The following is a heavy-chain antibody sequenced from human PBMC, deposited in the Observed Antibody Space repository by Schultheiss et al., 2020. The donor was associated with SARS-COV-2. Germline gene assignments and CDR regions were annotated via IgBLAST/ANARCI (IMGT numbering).Heavy chain of an antibody. J-gene: IGHJ5*02. CDR2: ISHTGST. CDR1: GGSMNNYY. Sequence: SQTLSLTCSVSGGSMNNYYWSWIRQPPGKGLEWIGYISHTGSTNYNPSLKSRVTISVDTSKNQFSLKLSSVTAADTAVYYCARQNVLRYFDWLLKGGWFDPWGQGTLVTVSS. CDR3: ARQNVLRYFDWLLKGGWFDP. V-gene: IGHV4-59*08. D-gene: IGHD3-9*01.